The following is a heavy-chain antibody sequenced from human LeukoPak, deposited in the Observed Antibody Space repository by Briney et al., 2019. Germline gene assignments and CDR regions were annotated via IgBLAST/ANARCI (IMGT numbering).Heavy chain of an antibody. V-gene: IGHV5-51*01. D-gene: IGHD6-13*01. CDR2: IYPDDSDT. CDR1: GYNFTNYW. Sequence: GESLKLSCKGSGYNFTNYWIGWVRQMPGKGLEWVGMIYPDDSDTRYSPSFQGQVPISADKSINTACLQWGSLKASDTAMYYCARQGSYSSSWYNIDYWGQGTPVTVSS. J-gene: IGHJ4*02. CDR3: ARQGSYSSSWYNIDY.